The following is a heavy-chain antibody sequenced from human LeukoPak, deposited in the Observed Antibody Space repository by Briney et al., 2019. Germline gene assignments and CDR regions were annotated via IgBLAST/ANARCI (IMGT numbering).Heavy chain of an antibody. CDR3: ARDRDITATGTSWDWFDP. J-gene: IGHJ5*02. D-gene: IGHD6-13*01. CDR2: INTNTGNP. CDR1: GYTFSNYG. Sequence: EASVKVSCNASGYTFSNYGMNWVRQAPGQGLEWMGWINTNTGNPTYAQGFTGRFVFSLDTSVSTAYLQISSIKAEDTAVYYCARDRDITATGTSWDWFDPWGQGTLVTVSS. V-gene: IGHV7-4-1*02.